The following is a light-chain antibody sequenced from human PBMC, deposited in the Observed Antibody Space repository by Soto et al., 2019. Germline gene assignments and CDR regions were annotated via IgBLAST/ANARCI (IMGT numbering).Light chain of an antibody. CDR3: QQYASSVT. CDR1: QSFSSTF. V-gene: IGKV3-20*01. J-gene: IGKJ1*01. Sequence: EILLTQSPDSLSLSPGDRATLSCRASQSFSSTFFAWYQQKPGQAPRLLIYGASRRATGIPDRFSGSGSGTVFTLTISRLEPEDFAVYYCQQYASSVTFGQGTKVEIK. CDR2: GAS.